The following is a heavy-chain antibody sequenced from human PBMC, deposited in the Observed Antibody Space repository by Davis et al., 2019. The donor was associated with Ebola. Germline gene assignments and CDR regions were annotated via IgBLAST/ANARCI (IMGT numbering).Heavy chain of an antibody. CDR3: AKAGRYYYGMDV. V-gene: IGHV3-53*01. CDR2: IYSGGST. Sequence: GESLKISCAASGFTVSSNYMSWVRQAPGKGLEWLSVIYSGGSTYYADPVKGRFTISRDNSKNTLYLQMNSLRAEDTAVYYCAKAGRYYYGMDVWGQGTTVTVSS. J-gene: IGHJ6*02. CDR1: GFTVSSNY.